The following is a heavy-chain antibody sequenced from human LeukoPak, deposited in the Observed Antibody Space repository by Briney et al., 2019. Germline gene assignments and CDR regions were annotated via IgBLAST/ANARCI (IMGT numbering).Heavy chain of an antibody. D-gene: IGHD2-2*01. J-gene: IGHJ4*02. CDR2: LNPNSGGT. CDR3: ATSRGYCSSTSCRDDYYFDY. CDR1: GYTFTASY. Sequence: ASVKVSCKASGYTFTASYMHWVRQAPGQGLEWMGWLNPNSGGTNYAQKFQGRVTMTRDTSISTAYMELSRLRSDDTAVYYCATSRGYCSSTSCRDDYYFDYWGQGTLVTVSS. V-gene: IGHV1-2*02.